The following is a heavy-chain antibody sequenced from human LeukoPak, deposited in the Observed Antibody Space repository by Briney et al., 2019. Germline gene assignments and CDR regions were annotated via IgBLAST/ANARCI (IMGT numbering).Heavy chain of an antibody. CDR2: ISGSGGST. CDR1: GFTVSSNY. Sequence: GGSLRLSCAASGFTVSSNYMSWVRQAPGKGLEWVSAISGSGGSTYYADSVKGRFTISRDNSKNTLYLQMNSLRAEDTAVYYCAKAYGDYTYYFDYWGQGTLVTVSS. J-gene: IGHJ4*02. CDR3: AKAYGDYTYYFDY. V-gene: IGHV3-23*01. D-gene: IGHD4-17*01.